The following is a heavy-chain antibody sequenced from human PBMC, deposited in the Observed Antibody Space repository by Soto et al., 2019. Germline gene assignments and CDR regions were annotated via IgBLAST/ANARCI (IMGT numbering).Heavy chain of an antibody. Sequence: QVQLVESGGGVVQPGRSLRLSCAASGFTFSSYGMHWVRQAPGKGLEWVAVISYDGSNKYYADSVKGRFTISSDNSKNTLYLQMNSLRAEDTAVYYCANGNKGNNFWIGYYYYYYMDVWGKGTTVTVSS. D-gene: IGHD3-3*01. CDR3: ANGNKGNNFWIGYYYYYYMDV. CDR2: ISYDGSNK. J-gene: IGHJ6*03. V-gene: IGHV3-30*18. CDR1: GFTFSSYG.